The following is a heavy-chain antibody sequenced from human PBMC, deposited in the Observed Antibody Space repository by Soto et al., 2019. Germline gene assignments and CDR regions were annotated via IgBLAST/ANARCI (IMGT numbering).Heavy chain of an antibody. V-gene: IGHV3-30*18. CDR1: GFTFSSYG. CDR3: AKAGYVPGAHSTVTTFGIFDY. Sequence: GGSLRLSCAASGFTFSSYGMHWVRQAPGKGLEWVAVISYDGSNKYYADSVKGRFTISRDNSKNTLYLQMNSLRAEDTAVYYCAKAGYVPGAHSTVTTFGIFDYWGQGTLVTVSS. CDR2: ISYDGSNK. J-gene: IGHJ4*02. D-gene: IGHD4-17*01.